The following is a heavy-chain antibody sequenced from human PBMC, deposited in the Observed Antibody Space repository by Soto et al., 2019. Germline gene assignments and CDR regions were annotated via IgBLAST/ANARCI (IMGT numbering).Heavy chain of an antibody. V-gene: IGHV3-30*18. CDR2: ISFNGIDT. CDR1: GFTFNSYA. J-gene: IGHJ4*02. CDR3: AKHLGGQWPHYFDY. D-gene: IGHD6-19*01. Sequence: GGSLRLSCAASGFTFNSYAMHWVRQAPGQGLEWVAVISFNGIDTYYADSVKGRVTISRDNSRNTVFLQMTSLRAEDTAVYYCAKHLGGQWPHYFDYWGQGTLVTVSS.